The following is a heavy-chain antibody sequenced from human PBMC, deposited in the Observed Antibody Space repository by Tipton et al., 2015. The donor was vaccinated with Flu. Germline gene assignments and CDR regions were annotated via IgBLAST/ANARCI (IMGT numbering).Heavy chain of an antibody. D-gene: IGHD1-14*01. CDR3: ATEEPNTGSLDV. V-gene: IGHV1-46*01. J-gene: IGHJ6*04. CDR2: IHPSAGST. CDR1: GNTFTNYY. Sequence: QSGAEVKKPGASVKVSCKASGNTFTNYYMHWVRQAPGQGLEWMGIIHPSAGSTIYAQQFQGRVTVTRDTSTSTVYMDLSSLRSDDTAVYYCATEEPNTGSLDVWGKGTTVTVSS.